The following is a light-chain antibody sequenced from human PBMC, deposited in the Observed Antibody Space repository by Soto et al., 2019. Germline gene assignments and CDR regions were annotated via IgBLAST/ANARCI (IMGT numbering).Light chain of an antibody. J-gene: IGLJ1*01. CDR1: SSDVGGYNF. CDR2: EVS. Sequence: QSALTQPPSASGSPGQSVTISCTGTSSDVGGYNFVSWYQQHPGKAPKLMIYEVSERPSGVPDRFSGSKSGNTASLTVSGLPAEDEADYYCSSYAGSNNFCVFGPGTKLTVL. CDR3: SSYAGSNNFCV. V-gene: IGLV2-8*01.